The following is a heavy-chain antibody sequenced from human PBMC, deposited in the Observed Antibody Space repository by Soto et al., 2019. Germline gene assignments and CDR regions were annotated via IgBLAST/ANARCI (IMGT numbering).Heavy chain of an antibody. CDR3: ATDLHCSGSSCYSHFDY. Sequence: EVQLLESGGGLVQPGGSLRLSCAASGFTFSSYAMSWVRQAPGKGLEWVSAISGSGGSTYYADSVKGRFTISRDNSKNTLYLQMNSLRAEDTAVYYCATDLHCSGSSCYSHFDYWGQGTLVTVSS. J-gene: IGHJ4*02. D-gene: IGHD2-15*01. CDR2: ISGSGGST. V-gene: IGHV3-23*01. CDR1: GFTFSSYA.